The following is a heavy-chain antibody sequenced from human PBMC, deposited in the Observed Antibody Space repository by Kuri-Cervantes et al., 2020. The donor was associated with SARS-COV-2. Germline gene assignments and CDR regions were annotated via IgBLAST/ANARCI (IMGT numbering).Heavy chain of an antibody. D-gene: IGHD6-19*01. CDR1: SGSISSSSYY. J-gene: IGHJ4*02. CDR2: IYYSGST. Sequence: SETLSLTCTVSSGSISSSSYYWGWIRQPPGKGLEWIGSIYYSGSTYYNPSLKSRVTISVDTSKNQFSLKLSSVTAADTAVYYCARHPHAVAGPIDYWGQGTLVTVSS. CDR3: ARHPHAVAGPIDY. V-gene: IGHV4-39*01.